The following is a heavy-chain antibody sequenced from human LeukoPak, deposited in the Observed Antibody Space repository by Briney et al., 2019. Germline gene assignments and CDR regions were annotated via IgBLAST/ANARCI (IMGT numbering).Heavy chain of an antibody. D-gene: IGHD3-22*01. CDR1: GFTFSSYA. CDR2: ISGSGAST. Sequence: GRSLRLSCAASGFTFSSYAMSWVRQTPGKGLEWVSTISGSGASTYYADSVKGRFTVSRDNSKNTLYLQMNSLRAEDTAVYYCAKDQENYYDSSGYYYDNGMDVWGQGTTVTVSS. V-gene: IGHV3-23*01. J-gene: IGHJ6*02. CDR3: AKDQENYYDSSGYYYDNGMDV.